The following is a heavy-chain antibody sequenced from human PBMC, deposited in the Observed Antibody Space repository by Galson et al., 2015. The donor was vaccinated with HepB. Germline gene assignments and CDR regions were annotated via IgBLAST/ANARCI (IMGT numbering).Heavy chain of an antibody. CDR1: GYTFINYD. CDR2: MNPNSGHT. Sequence: SVKVSCKASGYTFINYDINWVRQATGQGLEWMGWMNPNSGHTGYAQKFQGRVSMTRDTSTGTAYMELSRLRSDDTAVYYCARGLPVPQYLALYYYYYGLDIWGQGTTVTVSS. D-gene: IGHD2/OR15-2a*01. CDR3: ARGLPVPQYLALYYYYYGLDI. J-gene: IGHJ6*02. V-gene: IGHV1-8*01.